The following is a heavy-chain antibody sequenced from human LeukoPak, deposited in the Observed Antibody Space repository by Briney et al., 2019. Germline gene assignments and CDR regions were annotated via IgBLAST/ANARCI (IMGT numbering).Heavy chain of an antibody. Sequence: GGSLRLSCAASGFSFSNYEMNWVRQAPGKGLEGIAYITASSTTIYYADSVKGRFTISRDNAKNSLYLHTNGLRGEDTAVYYCAKGPGARGHFNWFDPWGQGTLVTVSS. V-gene: IGHV3-48*03. J-gene: IGHJ5*02. D-gene: IGHD5-12*01. CDR2: ITASSTTI. CDR3: AKGPGARGHFNWFDP. CDR1: GFSFSNYE.